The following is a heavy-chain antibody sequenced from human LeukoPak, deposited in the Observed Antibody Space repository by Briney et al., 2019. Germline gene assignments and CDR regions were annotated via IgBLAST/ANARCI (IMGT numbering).Heavy chain of an antibody. CDR1: GFMFSSYG. V-gene: IGHV3-30*02. D-gene: IGHD2-15*01. CDR2: IRYDGSNK. J-gene: IGHJ4*02. Sequence: GGSLRLSCAASGFMFSSYGMHWVRQAPGKGLEWVAFIRYDGSNKYYADSVKGRFTISRDNSKNTLYLQMNSLRAEDAAVYYCAKDLSVVVVAATSWGQGTLVTVSS. CDR3: AKDLSVVVVAATS.